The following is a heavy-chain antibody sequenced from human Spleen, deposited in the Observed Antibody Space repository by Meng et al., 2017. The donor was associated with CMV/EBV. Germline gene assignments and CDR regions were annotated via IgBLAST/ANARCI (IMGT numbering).Heavy chain of an antibody. V-gene: IGHV3-21*01. CDR1: GFTFSNYN. D-gene: IGHD3-3*01. Sequence: GGSLRLSCAASGFTFSNYNMIWVRQAPGKGLEWVSSITSSSNNIYYVDSVKGRFTISRDNDKNSLFLQMNSLRAEDTAVYYFARDYDRTLYYDFWSGSQPPFDSWGQGALVTVSS. CDR3: ARDYDRTLYYDFWSGSQPPFDS. J-gene: IGHJ4*02. CDR2: ITSSSNNI.